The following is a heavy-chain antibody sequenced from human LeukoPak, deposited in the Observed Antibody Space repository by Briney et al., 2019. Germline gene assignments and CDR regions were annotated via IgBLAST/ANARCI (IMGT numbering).Heavy chain of an antibody. Sequence: PGGSLRLSCAASGFTFSDYYMSWIRQAPGKGLEWVSYISSSGSTIYYADSVKGRFTISRDNAKNSLYLQMNSLRAEDTAVYYCATRGRYYYDRNGYPRPIQHWGQGTLVTVSS. CDR2: ISSSGSTI. V-gene: IGHV3-11*01. CDR1: GFTFSDYY. J-gene: IGHJ1*01. CDR3: ATRGRYYYDRNGYPRPIQH. D-gene: IGHD3-22*01.